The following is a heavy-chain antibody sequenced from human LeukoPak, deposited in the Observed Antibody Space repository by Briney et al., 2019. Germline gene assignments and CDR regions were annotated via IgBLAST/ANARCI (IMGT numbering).Heavy chain of an antibody. CDR2: ISWNSGSI. CDR3: AKARYSSSSYYFDY. J-gene: IGHJ4*02. D-gene: IGHD6-6*01. CDR1: GFTFDDYA. Sequence: PGRSLRLSCAASGFTFDDYAMHWVRQAPGKGLEWVSGISWNSGSIGYADSVKGRFTISRDNAKNSLYLQMNSLRAEDTALYYCAKARYSSSSYYFDYWGQGTLVTVSS. V-gene: IGHV3-9*01.